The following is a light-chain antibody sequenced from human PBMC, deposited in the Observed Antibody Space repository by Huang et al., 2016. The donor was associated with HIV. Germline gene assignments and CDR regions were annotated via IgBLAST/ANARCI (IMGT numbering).Light chain of an antibody. J-gene: IGKJ4*01. Sequence: IVLTQSPATLSWYPGERVTLSCRASQSVGNYIAWYQQHPGQSPRLLSYETSNRSPGTSVRCSSSGSGTDFTLTISSLESEDFAVYYCQQRSSGVTFGGGTKVQVK. V-gene: IGKV3-11*01. CDR1: QSVGNY. CDR3: QQRSSGVT. CDR2: ETS.